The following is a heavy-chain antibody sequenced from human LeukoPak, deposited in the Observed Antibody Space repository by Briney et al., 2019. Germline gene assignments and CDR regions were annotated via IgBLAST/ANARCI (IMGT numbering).Heavy chain of an antibody. V-gene: IGHV3-23*01. CDR3: AKDRAAYSGARGFDY. D-gene: IGHD5-12*01. Sequence: GGSLRLSCAASGFTFSSYAMSWVRQAPGKGLEWVSHISAGGGITYYADSVKGRFTISRDNSKNTLYLQMNSLRAEDTAVYYCAKDRAAYSGARGFDYWGQGTLVTVSS. J-gene: IGHJ4*02. CDR2: ISAGGGIT. CDR1: GFTFSSYA.